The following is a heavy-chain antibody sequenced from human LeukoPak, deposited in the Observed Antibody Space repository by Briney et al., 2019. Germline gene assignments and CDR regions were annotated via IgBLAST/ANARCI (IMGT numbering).Heavy chain of an antibody. CDR2: IYYTGST. Sequence: PWETLSLTCAVSGGSIGGYYWSWIRQPPGKGLEWMGFIYYTGSTKYNPSLESRATMSVDTSKNQFSVNLISLTAADTAVYFCARHFMSKNYFEYWGQGILVSVSS. D-gene: IGHD2/OR15-2a*01. J-gene: IGHJ4*02. CDR1: GGSIGGYY. CDR3: ARHFMSKNYFEY. V-gene: IGHV4-59*08.